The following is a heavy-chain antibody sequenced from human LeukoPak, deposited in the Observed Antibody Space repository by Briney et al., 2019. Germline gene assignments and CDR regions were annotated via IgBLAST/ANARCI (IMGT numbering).Heavy chain of an antibody. CDR2: ISAYNGNT. CDR3: ARDIVVVPAAQRNWFDP. D-gene: IGHD2-2*01. J-gene: IGHJ5*02. Sequence: ASVKVSCKASGYTFTSYGISWVRQAPGQGLEWMGWISAYNGNTSYAQKLQGRVTMTTDTSTSTAYMELRSLRSDDTAVYYCARDIVVVPAAQRNWFDPWGQGTLVTVSS. CDR1: GYTFTSYG. V-gene: IGHV1-18*01.